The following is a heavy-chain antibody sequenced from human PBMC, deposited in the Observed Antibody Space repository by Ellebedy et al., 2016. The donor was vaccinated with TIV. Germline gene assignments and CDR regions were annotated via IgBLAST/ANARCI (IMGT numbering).Heavy chain of an antibody. CDR1: GGSISSNNYY. J-gene: IGHJ4*02. D-gene: IGHD1-26*01. Sequence: SETLSLTCTVSGGSISSNNYYWGWIRQPPGKGLEWIGSIYYSGSTYYNPSLKSRVTISVDTSKNQFPLKLSSVTAADTAVYYCARDVTPSGLENYFDYWGQGTLVTVSS. V-gene: IGHV4-39*02. CDR3: ARDVTPSGLENYFDY. CDR2: IYYSGST.